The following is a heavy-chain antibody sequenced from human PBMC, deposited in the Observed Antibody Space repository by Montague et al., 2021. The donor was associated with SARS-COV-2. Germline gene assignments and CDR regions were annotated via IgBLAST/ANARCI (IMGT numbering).Heavy chain of an antibody. V-gene: IGHV4-34*01. Sequence: SETLSLTCAVYTEAFNGYYWTWIRQPPGKGLEWIGEVSHPGSAKYNPSLKSRVTTSVDTYRKQFSLRLTSVTAADTATYYCARGVYNRAIFFVSPCYYFDYWGQGTLVTVSA. CDR2: VSHPGSA. CDR1: TEAFNGYY. CDR3: ARGVYNRAIFFVSPCYYFDY. J-gene: IGHJ4*02. D-gene: IGHD3-9*01.